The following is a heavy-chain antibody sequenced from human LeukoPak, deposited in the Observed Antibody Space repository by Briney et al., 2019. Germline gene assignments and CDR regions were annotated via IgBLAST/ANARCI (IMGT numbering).Heavy chain of an antibody. Sequence: SETLSLTCTVSGGSISSYYWSWIRQPPGKGLEWIGYIYYSGSTNYNPSLKSRVTISVDTSKNQFSLKLSPVTAADTAVYYCARARSERAWELPKGGYYYYGMDVWGQGTTVTVSS. CDR2: IYYSGST. J-gene: IGHJ6*02. V-gene: IGHV4-59*01. CDR3: ARARSERAWELPKGGYYYYGMDV. D-gene: IGHD1-26*01. CDR1: GGSISSYY.